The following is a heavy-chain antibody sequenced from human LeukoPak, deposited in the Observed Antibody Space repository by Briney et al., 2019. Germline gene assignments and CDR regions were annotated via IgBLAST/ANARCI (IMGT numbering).Heavy chain of an antibody. CDR2: ISYDGSNK. V-gene: IGHV3-30-3*01. Sequence: GGSLRLSCAPSGFTFNDYAMHWVRQAPGKGPEWVAVISYDGSNKYYADSVKGRFTISRDNPKNTLYLQMDSLRAEDTAIYYCAKGVQLGGYYFDYWGQGTLVTVSS. CDR1: GFTFNDYA. D-gene: IGHD1-1*01. J-gene: IGHJ4*02. CDR3: AKGVQLGGYYFDY.